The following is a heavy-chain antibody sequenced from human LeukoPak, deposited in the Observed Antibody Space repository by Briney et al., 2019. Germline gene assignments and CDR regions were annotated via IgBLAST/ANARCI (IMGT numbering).Heavy chain of an antibody. V-gene: IGHV1-69*04. CDR2: IIPTLEVA. CDR3: ARVISGTWLWF. D-gene: IGHD1-14*01. Sequence: SVTVSCKASGGTFSSYAITWVRQAPGLGLEWMGRIIPTLEVANYAQKFQGRVTITADKSTSTAYMELSSLRPEDTAVYYCARVISGTWLWFWGQGTLVTVSS. J-gene: IGHJ4*02. CDR1: GGTFSSYA.